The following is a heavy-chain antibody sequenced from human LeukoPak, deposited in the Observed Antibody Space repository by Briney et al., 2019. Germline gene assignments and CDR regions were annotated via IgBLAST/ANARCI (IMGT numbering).Heavy chain of an antibody. J-gene: IGHJ3*02. CDR1: GGSISSYY. Sequence: SETLSLTCTVSGGSISSYYWSWIRQPAGKGLEWIGRIYTSGSTNYNPSLKSRVTMSVDTSKNQFSLKLSSVTAADTAVYYCARALPLGYCSGGSCHSGAFDIWGQGTKVTVSS. D-gene: IGHD2-15*01. V-gene: IGHV4-4*07. CDR3: ARALPLGYCSGGSCHSGAFDI. CDR2: IYTSGST.